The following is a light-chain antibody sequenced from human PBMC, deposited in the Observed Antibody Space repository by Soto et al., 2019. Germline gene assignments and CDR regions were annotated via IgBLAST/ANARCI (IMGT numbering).Light chain of an antibody. J-gene: IGLJ2*01. V-gene: IGLV2-14*01. CDR2: EVT. Sequence: QSVLSQPASVSGSPGQTITISCTGTSTDVGGYNAVSWYQHHPGKAPKLIIYEVTHRPSGVSDRFSASKSGNTASLTISGLQAEDEANYFCCSYGGGNTPLVFGGGTKVTVL. CDR3: CSYGGGNTPLV. CDR1: STDVGGYNA.